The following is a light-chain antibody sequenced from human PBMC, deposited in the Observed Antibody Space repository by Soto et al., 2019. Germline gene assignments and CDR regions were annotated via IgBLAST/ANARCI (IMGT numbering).Light chain of an antibody. CDR1: SGDVGGYYY. V-gene: IGLV2-14*01. CDR3: CSYAGSSTIYV. Sequence: QSVLTQPASVSGSPGQSITISCTGTSGDVGGYYYVSWYQQLPGKAPKLMISEVSNRPSGVSNRFSGSKSGNTASLTISGLQAEDEADYYCCSYAGSSTIYVFGNGTKLTV. CDR2: EVS. J-gene: IGLJ1*01.